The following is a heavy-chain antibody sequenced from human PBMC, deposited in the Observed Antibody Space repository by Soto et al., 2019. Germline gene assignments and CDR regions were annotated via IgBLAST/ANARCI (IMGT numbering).Heavy chain of an antibody. D-gene: IGHD6-13*01. CDR3: ARRRGSSWYTYYFDY. J-gene: IGHJ4*02. CDR1: GYSFTSYW. CDR2: IYPGDSDT. V-gene: IGHV5-51*01. Sequence: PGESLKISCKGSGYSFTSYWIGWVRQMPGKGLEWMGIIYPGDSDTRYSPSFQGQVTISADKSISTAYLQWSSLKASDTAMYYCARRRGSSWYTYYFDYWGQGTLVTVSS.